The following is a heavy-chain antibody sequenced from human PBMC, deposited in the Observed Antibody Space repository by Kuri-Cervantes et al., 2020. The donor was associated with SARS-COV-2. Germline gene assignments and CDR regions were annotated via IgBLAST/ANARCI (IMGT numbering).Heavy chain of an antibody. CDR1: GFTFSSYG. CDR3: AKEAQRVRVGATSLFY. CDR2: ISYDGSNK. J-gene: IGHJ4*02. V-gene: IGHV3-30*18. D-gene: IGHD1-26*01. Sequence: GGSLRLSCAASGFTFSSYGMHWVRQAPGKGLEWVAVISYDGSNKYYADSVKGRFTISRDNSKNTLYLQMNSLRAEDTAVYYCAKEAQRVRVGATSLFYWGQGTLVTVSS.